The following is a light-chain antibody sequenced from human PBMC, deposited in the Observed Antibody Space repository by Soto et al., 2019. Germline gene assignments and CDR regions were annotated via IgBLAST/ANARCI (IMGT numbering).Light chain of an antibody. V-gene: IGKV1-5*03. Sequence: IQMTQSPSTLSASVGDRVTITCLASQSVSDWLAWYQQKPGTAPKLLIYEASTLHSGVPSRFTGSGSGTEFTLTISSLQPEDSATYYCLQDINYPWTFGQGTKVDIK. J-gene: IGKJ1*01. CDR2: EAS. CDR3: LQDINYPWT. CDR1: QSVSDW.